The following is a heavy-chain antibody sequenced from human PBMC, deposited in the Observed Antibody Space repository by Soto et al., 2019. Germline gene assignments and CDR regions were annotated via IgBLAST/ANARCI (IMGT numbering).Heavy chain of an antibody. J-gene: IGHJ6*02. Sequence: PGGSLRLSCAASGLTFTDSTINWVRQASGKGLEWVALIRTKVNSYATVYAASVRGRFTISRDDSKNTAYLQMNSLRSEDTAMYYCTTRQSDGWGQGTTVTVSS. CDR1: GLTFTDST. CDR2: IRTKVNSYAT. CDR3: TTRQSDG. V-gene: IGHV3-73*01.